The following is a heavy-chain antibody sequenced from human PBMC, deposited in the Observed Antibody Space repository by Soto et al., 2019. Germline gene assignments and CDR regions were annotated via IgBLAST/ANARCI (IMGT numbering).Heavy chain of an antibody. CDR1: GFSVSARGVG. V-gene: IGHV2-5*01. D-gene: IGHD3-16*01. CDR2: IYWNDDK. Sequence: VSGPTLVNPTQTLTLTCALSGFSVSARGVGVGWIRQPPGKALEWLAIIYWNDDKLYRPSLQSRLTITKDTSNNQVVLTMTNMDPVDTATYYCAHSPWGAAPDYWGQGTPVTVSS. CDR3: AHSPWGAAPDY. J-gene: IGHJ4*02.